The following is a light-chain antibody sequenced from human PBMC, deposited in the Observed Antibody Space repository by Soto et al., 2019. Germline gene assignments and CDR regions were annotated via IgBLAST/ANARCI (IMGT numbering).Light chain of an antibody. CDR3: QQSYGIPWT. V-gene: IGKV1-39*01. Sequence: DIQMTQSPSSLSASVGDRVTVTCRASQTITTYLNWYQQKPGKGPKLLIYGASSLQSGVPSRLSGSGYGTDFTLTMTSLRPEDFATSICQQSYGIPWTCGQGTRV. CDR1: QTITTY. CDR2: GAS. J-gene: IGKJ1*01.